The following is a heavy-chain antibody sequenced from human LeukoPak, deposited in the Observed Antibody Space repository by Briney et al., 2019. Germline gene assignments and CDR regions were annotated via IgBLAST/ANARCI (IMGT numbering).Heavy chain of an antibody. Sequence: PSETLSLTCAVYGGPFSGDYWSWVRQAPGKGLEWVANIKQDGSEKYYVDSVKGRFTISRDNAKNSLFLQMNSLRAEDTAVYYCARDWQWQQLDGDAFDIWGQGTMVTVSS. CDR1: GGPFSGDY. CDR3: ARDWQWQQLDGDAFDI. CDR2: IKQDGSEK. J-gene: IGHJ3*02. D-gene: IGHD6-13*01. V-gene: IGHV3-7*04.